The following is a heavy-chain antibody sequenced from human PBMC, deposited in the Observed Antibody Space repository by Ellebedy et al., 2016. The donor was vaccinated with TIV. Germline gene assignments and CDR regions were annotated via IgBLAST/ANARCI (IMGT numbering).Heavy chain of an antibody. D-gene: IGHD3-16*02. CDR1: GFTFISYW. CDR2: INNDGSST. V-gene: IGHV3-74*01. J-gene: IGHJ4*02. Sequence: GESLKISCAASGFTFISYWMHWVRQAPGKGLVWVSRINNDGSSTTYADSVKGRFTISRDNAENTVYLQMDSLRADDTAVYYWARGMIRFGGIIVEDWGQGTLVTVSS. CDR3: ARGMIRFGGIIVED.